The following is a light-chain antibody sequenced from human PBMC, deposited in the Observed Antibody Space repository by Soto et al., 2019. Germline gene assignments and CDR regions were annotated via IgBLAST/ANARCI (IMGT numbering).Light chain of an antibody. V-gene: IGLV1-44*01. CDR2: SND. CDR3: ATWDDSLNAWV. Sequence: QSVLTQPPSASGTPGQRVTVSCSGSSSNIGSNTVNWYQHLPGTAPKLLIYSNDQRPSGVPDRFSGSKSGTSASLAISGLQSEDEAVYYCATWDDSLNAWVFGGGTKLTVL. J-gene: IGLJ3*02. CDR1: SSNIGSNT.